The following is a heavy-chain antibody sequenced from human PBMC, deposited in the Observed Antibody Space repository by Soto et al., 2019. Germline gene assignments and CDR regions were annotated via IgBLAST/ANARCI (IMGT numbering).Heavy chain of an antibody. CDR1: GYTFTSYA. CDR3: ARDVGYNWNLIDY. Sequence: QVQLVQSGAEVKKPGATVKVSCTASGYTFTSYAIHWVRQAPGQRLEWMGWVNAGNGNTKYSQKLQGRVTITRDTSASTAYMELSSLRSEYTAVYYCARDVGYNWNLIDYWGQGTLVTVSS. J-gene: IGHJ4*02. D-gene: IGHD1-20*01. CDR2: VNAGNGNT. V-gene: IGHV1-3*01.